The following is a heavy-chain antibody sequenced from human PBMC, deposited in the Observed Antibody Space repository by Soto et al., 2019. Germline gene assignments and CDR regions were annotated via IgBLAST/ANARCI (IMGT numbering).Heavy chain of an antibody. Sequence: QVQLVQSGAEVRKPGASVQVSCKASGYTCTRYSINWVRQAPGQGLEWVGWISNYNGDTKYAEKFQGRVTLTTDTFTTKSYMDLRSLTSDDTAMYFCARGDSTGSPTGWFDPGGQGTLVTVLS. V-gene: IGHV1-18*04. CDR1: GYTCTRYS. D-gene: IGHD6-19*01. J-gene: IGHJ5*02. CDR2: ISNYNGDT. CDR3: ARGDSTGSPTGWFDP.